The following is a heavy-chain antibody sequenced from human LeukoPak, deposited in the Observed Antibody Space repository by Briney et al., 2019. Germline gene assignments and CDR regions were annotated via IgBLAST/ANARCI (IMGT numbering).Heavy chain of an antibody. V-gene: IGHV3-23*01. CDR1: GFTFSSLA. J-gene: IGHJ4*02. Sequence: RGSLRLSCTASGFTFSSLAMHWVRQAPGKGLEWVSGISGSGDATYYADSVRGRFTVSRDNSKNTLYLQMSSLRAEDTALYFCARVLSIGFHYDYWGPGTLVTVSS. CDR2: ISGSGDAT. D-gene: IGHD3-22*01. CDR3: ARVLSIGFHYDY.